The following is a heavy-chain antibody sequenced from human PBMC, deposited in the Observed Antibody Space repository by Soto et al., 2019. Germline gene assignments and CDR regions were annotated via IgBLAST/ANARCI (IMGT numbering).Heavy chain of an antibody. Sequence: SVKVSCKASGGTFRTESINWVRQAPGQGLEWMGGIIPFFGTSDYAQKFQDRLRITADESTTTAYMELSGLRFQDTAVYYCARGHEVGGNSDAFDVWGQGTMVTVSS. CDR1: GGTFRTES. J-gene: IGHJ3*01. CDR2: IIPFFGTS. D-gene: IGHD2-21*02. CDR3: ARGHEVGGNSDAFDV. V-gene: IGHV1-69*13.